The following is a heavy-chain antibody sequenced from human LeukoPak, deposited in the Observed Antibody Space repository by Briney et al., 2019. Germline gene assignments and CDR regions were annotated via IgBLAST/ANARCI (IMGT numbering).Heavy chain of an antibody. CDR2: ISSSSSYI. CDR1: GFTFSSYS. Sequence: GGSLRLSCAASGFTFSSYSMNWVRQAPGKGLEWVSSISSSSSYIYYADSVKGRFTISRDNAKNSLYLQMNSLRAEDTAVYYCARDRSYCSGGSCYPQYNWFDLWGQGTLVTVSS. J-gene: IGHJ5*02. D-gene: IGHD2-15*01. CDR3: ARDRSYCSGGSCYPQYNWFDL. V-gene: IGHV3-21*01.